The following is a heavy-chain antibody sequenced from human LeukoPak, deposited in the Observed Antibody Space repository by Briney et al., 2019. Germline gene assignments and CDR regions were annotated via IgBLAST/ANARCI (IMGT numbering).Heavy chain of an antibody. CDR3: ARKLPYFDY. D-gene: IGHD1-7*01. Sequence: GGSLRLSCLASGFTFSTYNMHWVRQAPGKGLEWVAVISYDGSNKYYADSVKGRFTISRDNSKNTLYLQMNSLRAEDTAVYYCARKLPYFDYWGQGTLVTVSS. V-gene: IGHV3-30-3*01. CDR1: GFTFSTYN. J-gene: IGHJ4*02. CDR2: ISYDGSNK.